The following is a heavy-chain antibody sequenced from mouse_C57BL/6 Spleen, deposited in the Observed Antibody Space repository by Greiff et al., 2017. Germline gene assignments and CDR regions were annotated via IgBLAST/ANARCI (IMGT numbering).Heavy chain of an antibody. CDR3: ARKITAVVGAMDY. D-gene: IGHD1-1*01. V-gene: IGHV5-17*01. CDR1: GFTFSDYG. J-gene: IGHJ4*01. CDR2: ISSGSSTI. Sequence: VHLVESGGGLVKPGGSLKLSCAASGFTFSDYGMHWVRQAPEKGLEWVAYISSGSSTIYYADTVKGRFTLPRDNAKNTLFLQMTSMRSEDTAMYYSARKITAVVGAMDYWGQGTSVTVSA.